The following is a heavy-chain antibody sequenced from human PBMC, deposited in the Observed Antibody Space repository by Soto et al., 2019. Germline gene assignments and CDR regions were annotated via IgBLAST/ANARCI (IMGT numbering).Heavy chain of an antibody. Sequence: QVQLVQSGAEVKKPGASVKVSCKASGYTFTSYDINWVRQATGQGLEWMGWMNPNSGNTGYAQKFQGRVTMTRNTSISTAYRELSSLRSEDTAVYYCARECTGSGGCYFDYWGQGTLVTVSS. CDR1: GYTFTSYD. D-gene: IGHD2-15*01. J-gene: IGHJ4*02. CDR3: ARECTGSGGCYFDY. V-gene: IGHV1-8*01. CDR2: MNPNSGNT.